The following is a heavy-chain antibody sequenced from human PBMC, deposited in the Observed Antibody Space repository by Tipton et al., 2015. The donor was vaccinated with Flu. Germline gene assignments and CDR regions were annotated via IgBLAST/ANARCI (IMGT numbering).Heavy chain of an antibody. Sequence: TLSLTCTFSGVSISSSSYYWGWIRQPPGKGLEWIASIYYTGNTYYNPSLWSRVTISVDTSKSQFSLKVNSVTAADTAVYYCARPLGMVTAYDAFDIWGPGTMVTVSS. V-gene: IGHV4-39*01. D-gene: IGHD2-21*02. J-gene: IGHJ3*02. CDR1: GVSISSSSYY. CDR3: ARPLGMVTAYDAFDI. CDR2: IYYTGNT.